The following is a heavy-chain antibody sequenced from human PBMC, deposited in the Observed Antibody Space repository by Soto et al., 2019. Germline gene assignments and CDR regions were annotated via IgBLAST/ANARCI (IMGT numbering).Heavy chain of an antibody. J-gene: IGHJ4*02. CDR2: INPSGGST. CDR3: ARDSAIPRYRSSLGY. CDR1: GYAFTSYY. Sequence: GSVKVSFKAYGYAFTSYYMHWVRQAPGQGLEWMGIINPSGGSTSYAQKFQGRVTMTRDTSTSTVYMELSSLRSEDTAVYYCARDSAIPRYRSSLGYWGQGTLVTVSS. D-gene: IGHD6-13*01. V-gene: IGHV1-46*01.